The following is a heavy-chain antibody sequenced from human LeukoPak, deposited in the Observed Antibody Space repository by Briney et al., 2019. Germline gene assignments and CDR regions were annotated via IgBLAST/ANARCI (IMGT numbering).Heavy chain of an antibody. CDR1: GFTFSSYA. V-gene: IGHV3-64*01. J-gene: IGHJ4*02. CDR2: ISSHGVST. D-gene: IGHD4-11*01. CDR3: ARDYSNHGYLDY. Sequence: GGSLRLSCAASGFTFSSYAMSWVRQAPGKGLQYVSGISSHGVSTYYANSVKGRFTISRDNSANTLYLQMGSLRAEDMAVYYCARDYSNHGYLDYWGQGTLVTVSS.